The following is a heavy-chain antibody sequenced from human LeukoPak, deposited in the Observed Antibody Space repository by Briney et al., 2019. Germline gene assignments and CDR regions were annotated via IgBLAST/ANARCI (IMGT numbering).Heavy chain of an antibody. CDR2: SYYSGST. V-gene: IGHV4-59*12. Sequence: SETLSLTCTVSGGSISSYYWSWIRQPPGKGLEWIGYSYYSGSTNYNPSLKSRVTISVDTSKNQFSLKLSSVTAADTAVYYCARGHRLWFINALGWFDPWGQRTLVTVSS. CDR3: ARGHRLWFINALGWFDP. CDR1: GGSISSYY. J-gene: IGHJ5*02. D-gene: IGHD2-21*01.